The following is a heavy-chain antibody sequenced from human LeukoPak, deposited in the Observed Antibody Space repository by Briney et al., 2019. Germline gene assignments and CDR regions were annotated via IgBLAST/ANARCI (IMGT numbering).Heavy chain of an antibody. CDR2: ISWNSGSI. J-gene: IGHJ4*02. Sequence: GGSLRLSCAASGFTFDDYAMHWVRQAPGKGLEWVSGISWNSGSIGYADSVKGRFTISRDNAKNSLYLQVNSLRAEDTASYYCAKDSDGQQMVYYFDDWGQGTLVTVSS. D-gene: IGHD6-13*01. V-gene: IGHV3-9*01. CDR3: AKDSDGQQMVYYFDD. CDR1: GFTFDDYA.